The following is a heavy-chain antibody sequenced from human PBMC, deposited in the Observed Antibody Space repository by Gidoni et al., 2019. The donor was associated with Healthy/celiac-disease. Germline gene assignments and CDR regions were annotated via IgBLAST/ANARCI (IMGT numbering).Heavy chain of an antibody. V-gene: IGHV3-33*01. CDR2: IWYDGSNK. CDR1: GFTFSSYG. CDR3: ARPGNTGYCSSTSCQSNYYYGMDV. D-gene: IGHD2-2*01. Sequence: QVQLVESGGGVVQPGRSLRLSCAASGFTFSSYGMHWVRQAPGKGLEWVAVIWYDGSNKYYADSVKGRFTISRDNSKNTLYLQMNSLRAEDTAVYYCARPGNTGYCSSTSCQSNYYYGMDVWGQGTTVTVSS. J-gene: IGHJ6*02.